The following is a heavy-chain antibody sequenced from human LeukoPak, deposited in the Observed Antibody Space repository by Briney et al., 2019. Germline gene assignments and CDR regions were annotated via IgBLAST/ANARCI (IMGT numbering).Heavy chain of an antibody. D-gene: IGHD2-15*01. CDR3: AKELGGRCCGNNWFDP. Sequence: PGGSLRLSCAASGFTFSSYAMSWVRQAPGKGLEWGSGISGSGGSTYYAASVKGRFTIPGDNSKNTLYLQMNSLRAEDTAVYFCAKELGGRCCGNNWFDPWGQGTRVTVSS. J-gene: IGHJ5*02. CDR1: GFTFSSYA. CDR2: ISGSGGST. V-gene: IGHV3-23*01.